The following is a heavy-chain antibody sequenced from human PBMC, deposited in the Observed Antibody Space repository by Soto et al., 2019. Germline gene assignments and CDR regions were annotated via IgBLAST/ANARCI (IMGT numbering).Heavy chain of an antibody. V-gene: IGHV4-59*01. Sequence: SETLSLTGTVSGGSISSYYWSWIRQPPGKGLEWIGYIYYSGSTNYNPSLKSRVTISVDTSKNQFSLKLSSVTAADTTEYYCARGPLGDTDYWGQGTLVTVSS. CDR3: ARGPLGDTDY. CDR2: IYYSGST. J-gene: IGHJ4*02. CDR1: GGSISSYY.